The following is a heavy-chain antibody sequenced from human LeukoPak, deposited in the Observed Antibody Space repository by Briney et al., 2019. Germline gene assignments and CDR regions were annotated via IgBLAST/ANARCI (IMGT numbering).Heavy chain of an antibody. CDR3: AKASGSRSYTKYYFDY. CDR1: GFTFSRYA. D-gene: IGHD3-10*01. CDR2: ISGSGGST. V-gene: IGHV3-23*01. J-gene: IGHJ4*02. Sequence: PGGSLRLSCAASGFTFSRYAMSWVRQAPGKGLEWVSAISGSGGSTYYADSVKGRFTISRDNSKYTLYLQMNSLRAEDTAVYYCAKASGSRSYTKYYFDYWGQGTLVTVSS.